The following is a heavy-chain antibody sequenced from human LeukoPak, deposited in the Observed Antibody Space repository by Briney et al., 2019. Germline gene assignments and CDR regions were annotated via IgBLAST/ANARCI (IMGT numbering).Heavy chain of an antibody. CDR1: GGSFSGNY. V-gene: IGHV4-34*01. CDR3: ATSGYSGYDLNS. CDR2: INHSGST. D-gene: IGHD5-12*01. Sequence: SETLSLTCAVYGGSFSGNYWSWIRQPPGKGLEWIGEINHSGSTNYNPSLKSRVTISVDTSKNQFSLKLSSVTAADTAMYYCATSGYSGYDLNSWGQGTLATVSS. J-gene: IGHJ4*02.